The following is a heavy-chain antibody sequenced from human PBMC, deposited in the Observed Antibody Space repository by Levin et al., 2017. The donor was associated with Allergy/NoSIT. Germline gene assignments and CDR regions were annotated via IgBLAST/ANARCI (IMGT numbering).Heavy chain of an antibody. CDR1: GGSISSGGYY. D-gene: IGHD4-17*01. CDR3: ARATDPFDY. CDR2: IDYSGST. J-gene: IGHJ4*02. V-gene: IGHV4-31*03. Sequence: PSETLSLTCTVSGGSISSGGYYWSWIRQHPGKGLEWIGYIDYSGSTYYNPSLKSRVTISGDTSKNQFSLKLSSVTAADTAVYYCARATDPFDYWGRGSLVTVSS.